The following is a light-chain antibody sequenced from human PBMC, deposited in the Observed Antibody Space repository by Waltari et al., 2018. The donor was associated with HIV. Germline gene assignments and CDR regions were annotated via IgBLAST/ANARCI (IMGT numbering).Light chain of an antibody. CDR3: QQYNNWPPWT. V-gene: IGKV3-15*01. J-gene: IGKJ1*01. CDR1: QSVSSN. CDR2: GAS. Sequence: EIVMTQSPATLSVSPGETATLSCRASQSVSSNLACYQQKPGQAPRLLIYGASTRATGIPARFSGSGSWTEFTLTITSLQSEDFAIYYCQQYNNWPPWTFGQGTKVEIK.